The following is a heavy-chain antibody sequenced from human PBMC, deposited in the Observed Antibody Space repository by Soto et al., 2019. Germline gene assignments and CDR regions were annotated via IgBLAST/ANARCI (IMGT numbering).Heavy chain of an antibody. J-gene: IGHJ4*02. CDR2: IDPSDSYT. Sequence: GESLKISCKGSGYSFTIYWISWVRQMPGKGLEWMGRIDPSDSYTNYSPSFQGHVTISADKSISTAYLQWSSLKASDTAMYYCARHPYDFWRGPGYWGQGTLVTVSS. D-gene: IGHD3-3*01. V-gene: IGHV5-10-1*01. CDR1: GYSFTIYW. CDR3: ARHPYDFWRGPGY.